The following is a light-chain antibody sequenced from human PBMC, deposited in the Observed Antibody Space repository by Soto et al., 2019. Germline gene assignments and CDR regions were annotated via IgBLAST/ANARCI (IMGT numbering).Light chain of an antibody. CDR3: QQYGSSPGT. V-gene: IGKV3-20*01. J-gene: IGKJ1*01. CDR2: GAS. CDR1: QSVTSGY. Sequence: EIVLTQSPGTLSLSPGERASLSCRASQSVTSGYLAWYQQRPGQAPRLLIYGASTRATGVPYRFSGSGSGTDFTLTISRLEPKDFAVYYCQQYGSSPGTLGQGTKVDIK.